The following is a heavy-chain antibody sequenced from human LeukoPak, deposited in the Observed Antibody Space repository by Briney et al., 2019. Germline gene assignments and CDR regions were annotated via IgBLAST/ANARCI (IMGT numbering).Heavy chain of an antibody. CDR2: TYYRSKCYN. CDR3: ARVPYSGYGMDV. V-gene: IGHV6-1*01. D-gene: IGHD1-26*01. Sequence: SQTLSLTCETSGDSVTSNSAAWNWLRQSPSRDLKWLGRTYYRSKCYNDYAVSVKSRITINPDTSKNPFSLQLNSVTPEATAVYYCARVPYSGYGMDVWGQGTTVTVSS. CDR1: GDSVTSNSAA. J-gene: IGHJ6*02.